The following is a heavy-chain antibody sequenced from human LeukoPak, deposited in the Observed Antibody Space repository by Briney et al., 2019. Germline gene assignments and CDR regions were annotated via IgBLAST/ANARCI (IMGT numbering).Heavy chain of an antibody. CDR1: GFTFSNFW. J-gene: IGHJ4*02. V-gene: IGHV3-74*01. Sequence: GGSLRLSCAASGFTFSNFWMHWVRQVPGKGLVWVSHINSDGSWTSYADSVKGRFTISKDNAKNTVYLQMNSLRAEDTAVYYCVSFYETYWGRGTLVTVSS. D-gene: IGHD2/OR15-2a*01. CDR3: VSFYETY. CDR2: INSDGSWT.